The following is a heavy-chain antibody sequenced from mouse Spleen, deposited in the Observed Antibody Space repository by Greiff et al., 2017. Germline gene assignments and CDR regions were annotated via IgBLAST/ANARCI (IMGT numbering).Heavy chain of an antibody. CDR3: TRSYYYGSSPFDY. CDR2: IYPGNSDT. J-gene: IGHJ2*01. Sequence: EVQRVESGTVLARPGASVKMSCKTSGYTFTSYWMHWVKQRPGQGLEWIGAIYPGNSDTSYNQKFKGKAKLTAVTSASTAYMELSSLTNEDSAVYYCTRSYYYGSSPFDYWGQGTTLTVSS. D-gene: IGHD1-1*01. CDR1: GYTFTSYW. V-gene: IGHV1-5*01.